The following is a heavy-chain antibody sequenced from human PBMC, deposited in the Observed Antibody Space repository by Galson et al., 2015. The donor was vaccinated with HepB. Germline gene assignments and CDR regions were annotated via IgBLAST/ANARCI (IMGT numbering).Heavy chain of an antibody. Sequence: SVKVSCKASGYTFSTYGISWVRQTPGQGLEWMGWISPYNGNTNYAQRVQGRVTMTTDTSTSTAYMELRSLRYDDTAVYYCARTLNGADSWGQGTLVTVSS. V-gene: IGHV1-18*01. D-gene: IGHD1-26*01. CDR1: GYTFSTYG. CDR3: ARTLNGADS. CDR2: ISPYNGNT. J-gene: IGHJ4*02.